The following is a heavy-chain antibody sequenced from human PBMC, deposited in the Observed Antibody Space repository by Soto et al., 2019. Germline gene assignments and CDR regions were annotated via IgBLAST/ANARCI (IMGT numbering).Heavy chain of an antibody. CDR3: ASNWDCSSTSCYSNAFDI. CDR2: ISAYNGNT. V-gene: IGHV1-18*01. D-gene: IGHD2-2*01. J-gene: IGHJ3*02. Sequence: GASVKVSCKASGYTFTSYGISWVRQAPGQGLEWMGWISAYNGNTNYAQKLQGRVTMTTDTSTSTAYMELRSLRSDDTAVYYCASNWDCSSTSCYSNAFDIWGQGTMVTVSS. CDR1: GYTFTSYG.